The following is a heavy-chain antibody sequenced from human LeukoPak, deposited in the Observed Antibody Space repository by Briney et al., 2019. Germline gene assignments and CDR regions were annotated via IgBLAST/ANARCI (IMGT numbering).Heavy chain of an antibody. CDR2: ISGYNGDT. Sequence: ASVKVSCRTSGYTFTSHGITWVRQAPGQGLEWMGWISGYNGDTIYAQKSQGRVTMTTETSTSTAYMEVWSLRSDDTAVYYCARDPSNTSGRFWYLDVWGRGTLVTVSA. D-gene: IGHD6-19*01. V-gene: IGHV1-18*01. J-gene: IGHJ2*01. CDR1: GYTFTSHG. CDR3: ARDPSNTSGRFWYLDV.